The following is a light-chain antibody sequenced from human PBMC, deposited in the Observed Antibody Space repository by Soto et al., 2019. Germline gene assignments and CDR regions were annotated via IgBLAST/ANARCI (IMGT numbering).Light chain of an antibody. J-gene: IGKJ1*01. CDR1: QSISSW. CDR2: DAS. CDR3: QQYNSYPWT. V-gene: IGKV1-5*01. Sequence: DIPMTQSPSTLSASVGDRVTITCRASQSISSWLAWYQQKPGKAPKLLIYDASSLESGVPSRFSGSGSGTEFTLTISSLQPDDFATYYCQQYNSYPWTFGQGTNVDIK.